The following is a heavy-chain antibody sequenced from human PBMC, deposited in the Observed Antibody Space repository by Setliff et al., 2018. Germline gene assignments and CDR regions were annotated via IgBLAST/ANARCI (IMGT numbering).Heavy chain of an antibody. V-gene: IGHV4-30-4*02. D-gene: IGHD3-16*01. CDR1: GGSISSGDYY. CDR2: IYYSGST. CDR3: ASMTKYWYFDL. Sequence: ASETLSLTCTVSGGSISSGDYYWSWIRQPPGKGLEWIGYIYYSGSTYYNPSLKSRVTISVDTSKNQFSLKLSSVTAADTAVYYCASMTKYWYFDLWGRGTLVTVSS. J-gene: IGHJ2*01.